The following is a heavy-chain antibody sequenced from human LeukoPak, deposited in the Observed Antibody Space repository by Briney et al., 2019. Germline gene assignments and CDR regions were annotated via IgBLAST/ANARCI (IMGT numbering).Heavy chain of an antibody. CDR3: AKDIGHGSGSYPPGFDY. CDR1: GFTFDDYA. J-gene: IGHJ4*02. V-gene: IGHV3-9*01. CDR2: ISWNSGSI. Sequence: GGSLRLSCAASGFTFDDYAMHWVQQAPGKGLEWVSGISWNSGSIGYADSVKGRFTISRDNAKNSLYLQMNSLRAEDTALYYCAKDIGHGSGSYPPGFDYWGQGTLVTVSS. D-gene: IGHD3-10*01.